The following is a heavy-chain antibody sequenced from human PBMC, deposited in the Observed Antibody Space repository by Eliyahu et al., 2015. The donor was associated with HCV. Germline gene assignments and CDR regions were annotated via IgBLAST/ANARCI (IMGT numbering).Heavy chain of an antibody. V-gene: IGHV4-59*01. CDR3: ASGGGGIAVAGTGGWFDP. CDR2: IYHSGXT. J-gene: IGHJ5*02. D-gene: IGHD6-19*01. CDR1: GASISSXY. Sequence: QVQLQESXPGLVKPSETLSLTXTVXGASISSXYWSWIRQPPGKGLEWIGYIYHSGXTTYNPPLKSRVTISVDTSKNQFSLKLSSVTAADTAVYYCASGGGGIAVAGTGGWFDPWGQGTLVTVSS.